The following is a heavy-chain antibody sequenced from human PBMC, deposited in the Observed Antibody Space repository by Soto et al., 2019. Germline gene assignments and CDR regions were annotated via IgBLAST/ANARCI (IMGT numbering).Heavy chain of an antibody. CDR2: ISPYSGNT. CDR1: GYTFTSYG. Sequence: GASVKVSCKASGYTFTSYGVSWVRHAPGQGLEWMGWISPYSGNTNYAQKLQGRVTMTTNTSTSTAYMELRSLRSDDTAVYYCARNRRPIDYYFDYWGQGTLVTVSS. J-gene: IGHJ4*02. CDR3: ARNRRPIDYYFDY. D-gene: IGHD1-26*01. V-gene: IGHV1-18*01.